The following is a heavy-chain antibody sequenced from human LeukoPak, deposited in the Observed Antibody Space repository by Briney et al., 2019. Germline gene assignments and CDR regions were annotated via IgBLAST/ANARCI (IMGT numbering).Heavy chain of an antibody. CDR3: ARGLDFDSSGWGD. V-gene: IGHV1-2*02. CDR2: INPNSGGT. Sequence: ASVKVSCKASGYTFTGYYMHWVRQAPGQGLEWMGWINPNSGGTNYAQKFQGRVTMARDTSISTAYMELSRLRSDDTAVYYCARGLDFDSSGWGDWGQGTLVTVSS. J-gene: IGHJ4*02. D-gene: IGHD6-19*01. CDR1: GYTFTGYY.